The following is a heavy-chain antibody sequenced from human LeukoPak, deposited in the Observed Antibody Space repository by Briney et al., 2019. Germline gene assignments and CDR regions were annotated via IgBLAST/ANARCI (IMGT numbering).Heavy chain of an antibody. D-gene: IGHD1-26*01. J-gene: IGHJ5*02. CDR2: IYYSGST. CDR3: ARYRIVGATFSWFDP. Sequence: SETLSLTCTVSGGSISSYYRSWIRQPPGKGLEWFGYIYYSGSTNYNPSLKSRVTISVDTSKNQFSLKLSSVTAADTAVYYCARYRIVGATFSWFDPWGQGTLVTVSS. CDR1: GGSISSYY. V-gene: IGHV4-59*01.